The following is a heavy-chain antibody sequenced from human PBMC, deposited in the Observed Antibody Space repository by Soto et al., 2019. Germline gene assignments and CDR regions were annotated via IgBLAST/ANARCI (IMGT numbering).Heavy chain of an antibody. J-gene: IGHJ6*03. Sequence: ASVKVSCKASGYTFTSYDINWVRQATGQGLEWMGWMNPNSGNTGYAQKFQGRVTMTRNTSISTAYMELSSLRSEDTALYHCARAVGDYLRYYYMGVWGKGTTVTVSS. CDR3: ARAVGDYLRYYYMGV. CDR2: MNPNSGNT. V-gene: IGHV1-8*01. CDR1: GYTFTSYD. D-gene: IGHD4-17*01.